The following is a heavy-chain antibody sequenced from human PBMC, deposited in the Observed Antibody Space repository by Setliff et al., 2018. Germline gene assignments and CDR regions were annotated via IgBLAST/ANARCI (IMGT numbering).Heavy chain of an antibody. V-gene: IGHV1-69*13. CDR2: IIPIFGTA. CDR3: AREFPQVDTAMDKGDDAFDI. D-gene: IGHD5-18*01. CDR1: GGTFSSYA. Sequence: GASVKVSCKASGGTFSSYAISWVRQAPGQGLEWMGGIIPIFGTANYAQKFQGRVTITADESTSTAYMELSSLRSEDTAVYYCAREFPQVDTAMDKGDDAFDIWGQGTMVTVSS. J-gene: IGHJ3*02.